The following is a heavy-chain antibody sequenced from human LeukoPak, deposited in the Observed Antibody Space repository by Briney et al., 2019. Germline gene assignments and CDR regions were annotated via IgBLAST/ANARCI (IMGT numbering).Heavy chain of an antibody. CDR3: ARTGTGGSYYYYYYYYYMDV. CDR1: GFTFSSYE. V-gene: IGHV3-21*01. D-gene: IGHD1-26*01. Sequence: GGSLRLSCAASGFTFSSYEMNWVRQAPGKGLEWVSFISSSSSYIYYADSVKGRFTISRDNAKNSLYLQMNSLRAEDTAVYYCARTGTGGSYYYYYYYYYMDVWGKGTTVTVSS. J-gene: IGHJ6*03. CDR2: ISSSSSYI.